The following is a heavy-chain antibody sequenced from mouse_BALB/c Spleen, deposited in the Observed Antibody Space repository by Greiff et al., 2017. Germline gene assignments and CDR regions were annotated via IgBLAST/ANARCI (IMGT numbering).Heavy chain of an antibody. CDR1: GFTFSSYT. J-gene: IGHJ2*01. CDR3: TREYGNYYFDD. CDR2: ISSGGSYT. V-gene: IGHV5-6-4*01. D-gene: IGHD2-10*02. Sequence: EVKLVESGGGLVKPGGSLKLSCAASGFTFSSYTMAWVRQTPGKRLEWVATISSGGSYTYYPDSVKGRFTISRDNAKNTLYLQMSSLKSEDTAMYYCTREYGNYYFDDWGAGTTLTVSS.